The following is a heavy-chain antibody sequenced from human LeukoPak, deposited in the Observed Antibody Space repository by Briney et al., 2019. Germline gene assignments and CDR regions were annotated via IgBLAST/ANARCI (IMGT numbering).Heavy chain of an antibody. CDR2: INPNSGGT. D-gene: IGHD6-6*01. J-gene: IGHJ4*02. CDR1: GYTFTGYY. Sequence: ASVKVSCKASGYTFTGYYMHWVRQAPGQGLEWMGWINPNSGGTNYAQKFQGRVTMTRDTSISTAYMELSSLRSEDTAVYYCARYSSSMGYWGQGTLVTVSS. CDR3: ARYSSSMGY. V-gene: IGHV1-2*02.